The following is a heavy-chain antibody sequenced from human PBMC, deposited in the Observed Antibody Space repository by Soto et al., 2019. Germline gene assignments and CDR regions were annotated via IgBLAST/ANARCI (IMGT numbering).Heavy chain of an antibody. CDR1: GFTFSSYA. CDR2: ISGSGGST. Sequence: GGSLRLSCAASGFTFSSYAMSWVRQAPGKGLEWVSAISGSGGSTYYADSVKGQFTISRDNSKNTLYLQMNSLRAEDTAVYYCAKAPETYCGGDCYLWGQGTLVTVSS. J-gene: IGHJ4*02. D-gene: IGHD2-21*01. CDR3: AKAPETYCGGDCYL. V-gene: IGHV3-23*01.